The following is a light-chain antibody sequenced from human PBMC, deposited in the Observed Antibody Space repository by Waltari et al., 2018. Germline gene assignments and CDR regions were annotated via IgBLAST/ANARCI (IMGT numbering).Light chain of an antibody. CDR2: EVS. Sequence: QSALTQPASVSGSPAQSITISCTRTSRDVAAYNYVSWFPQHPGKAPKLLIYEVSNRPSGVSSRFSGSRSGNTASLTISGLQAEDEADYYCSAYRGSSALVFGTGTKVTVL. CDR1: SRDVAAYNY. J-gene: IGLJ1*01. V-gene: IGLV2-14*01. CDR3: SAYRGSSALV.